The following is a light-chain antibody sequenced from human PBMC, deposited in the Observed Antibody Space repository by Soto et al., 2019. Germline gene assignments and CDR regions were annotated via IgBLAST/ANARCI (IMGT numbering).Light chain of an antibody. CDR1: TIFDGNYNF. V-gene: IGLV2-23*01. CDR3: CSYGGASISV. Sequence: QYALTQPASLSGAVGQSATITCAGNTIFDGNYNFFSWYQQHPRKAPNVLNYERTTRPPGLSTRFSGSTSASPASLTIHGRENEDEDDYYCCSYGGASISVFGTGTKVTVL. J-gene: IGLJ1*01. CDR2: ERT.